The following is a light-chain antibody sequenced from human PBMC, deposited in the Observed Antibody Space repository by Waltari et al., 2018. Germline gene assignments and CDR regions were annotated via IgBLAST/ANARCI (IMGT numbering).Light chain of an antibody. V-gene: IGLV2-14*03. Sequence: QSALPQPASVSGSPGQSITISCTGTSSAVGGYNYVSWYQQHPCKAPKLMIYDVSNRPSGVSNRFSGSKSGNTASLTISGLQAEDEADYYCSSYISSSTLELFGGGTSLTVL. CDR1: SSAVGGYNY. J-gene: IGLJ2*01. CDR2: DVS. CDR3: SSYISSSTLEL.